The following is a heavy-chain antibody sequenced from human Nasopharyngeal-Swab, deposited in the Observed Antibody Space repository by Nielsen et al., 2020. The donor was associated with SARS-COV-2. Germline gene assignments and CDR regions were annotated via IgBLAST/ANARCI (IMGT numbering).Heavy chain of an antibody. CDR2: IKQDGSEK. CDR3: ARHYDFWSGYYNSHFYGMDV. V-gene: IGHV3-7*01. D-gene: IGHD3-3*01. Sequence: GGSLRLSCAGSGFTLSTYWMSWVRQAPGKGLEWVANIKQDGSEKYYADSVKGRFTISRDNAKSSLHLQMNSLRAEDTAVYYCARHYDFWSGYYNSHFYGMDVWGQGTTVTVSS. J-gene: IGHJ6*02. CDR1: GFTLSTYW.